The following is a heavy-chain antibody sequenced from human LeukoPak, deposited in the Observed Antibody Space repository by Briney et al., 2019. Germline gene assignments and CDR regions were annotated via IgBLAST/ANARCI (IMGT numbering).Heavy chain of an antibody. CDR1: GFTYRNDW. V-gene: IGHV3-74*03. J-gene: IGHJ4*02. Sequence: GGSLCLSCVASGFTYRNDWMHWVRQAPGKGLVWVSRIASDGGGIMYADSVKGRFTISRDDARNTLHLQMNNLRADDTAVYYCVVGGGIYWGRGTLVTVS. D-gene: IGHD1-26*01. CDR2: IASDGGGI. CDR3: VVGGGIY.